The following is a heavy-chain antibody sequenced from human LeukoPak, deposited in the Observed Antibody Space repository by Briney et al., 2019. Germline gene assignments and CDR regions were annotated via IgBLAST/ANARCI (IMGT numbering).Heavy chain of an antibody. V-gene: IGHV3-48*02. CDR1: GFTFSSYS. J-gene: IGHJ4*02. CDR3: ARTPPDCGGDCYIFDY. Sequence: GGSLRLSCAASGFTFSSYSMNWVRQAPGKGLEWVSYISSSSSTIYYADSVKGRFTISRDNAKNSLYLQMNSLRDEDTAVYYCARTPPDCGGDCYIFDYWGQGTLVTVSS. D-gene: IGHD2-21*02. CDR2: ISSSSSTI.